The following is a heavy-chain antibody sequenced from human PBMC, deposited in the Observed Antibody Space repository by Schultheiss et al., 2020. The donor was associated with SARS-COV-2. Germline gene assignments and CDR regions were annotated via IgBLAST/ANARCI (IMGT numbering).Heavy chain of an antibody. CDR3: ARGKTVFDY. J-gene: IGHJ4*02. V-gene: IGHV3-23*01. CDR1: GFTFSSYS. Sequence: GGSLRLSCAASGFTFSSYSMNWVRQAPGKGLEWVSAISGSGGSTYYADSVKGRFTISRDNSKNTLYLQMNSLRAEDTAVYYCARGKTVFDYWGQGTLVTVSS. D-gene: IGHD1-14*01. CDR2: ISGSGGST.